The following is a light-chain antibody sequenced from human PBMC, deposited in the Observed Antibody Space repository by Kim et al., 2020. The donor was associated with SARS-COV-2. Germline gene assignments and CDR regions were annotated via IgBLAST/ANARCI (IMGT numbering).Light chain of an antibody. CDR1: QDIANS. J-gene: IGKJ1*01. CDR3: QKYNSAPWT. Sequence: DIQMTQSPSSLSASVGDRVTITCRASQDIANSLAWYQQKPGTVPKVLIYGASTLQSGVPSRFSGSGSGTEFTLTIGSLQTEDVATYYCQKYNSAPWTFGPRTKVDIK. CDR2: GAS. V-gene: IGKV1-27*01.